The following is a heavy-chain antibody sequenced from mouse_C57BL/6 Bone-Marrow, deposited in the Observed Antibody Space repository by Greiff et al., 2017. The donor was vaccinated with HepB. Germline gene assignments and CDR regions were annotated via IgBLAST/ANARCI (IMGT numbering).Heavy chain of an antibody. V-gene: IGHV1-62-2*01. J-gene: IGHJ2*01. D-gene: IGHD3-2*02. CDR2: FYPGSGSI. CDR3: ARHEGTAQATHFDY. Sequence: VKLVESGAELARPGASVKLSCKASGYTFTSYGISWVKQRTGQGLEWIGWFYPGSGSIKYNEKFKDKATLTADKSSSTVYMELSRLTSEDSAVYFCARHEGTAQATHFDYWGQGTTLTVSS. CDR1: GYTFTSYG.